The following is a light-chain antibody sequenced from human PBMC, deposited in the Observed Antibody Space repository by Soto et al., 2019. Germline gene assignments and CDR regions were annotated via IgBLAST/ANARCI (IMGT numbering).Light chain of an antibody. J-gene: IGKJ1*01. CDR3: HQYSVYWT. V-gene: IGKV1-5*02. Sequence: DIQRTQSPSSLSASVGDRFTSICRASQSVSTRLAWYQKKPGKAPNVLIYDASSWAWGVQSRFTGSGSGTEFTLTINSLQPDDFATYYCHQYSVYWTFGPGTKV. CDR1: QSVSTR. CDR2: DAS.